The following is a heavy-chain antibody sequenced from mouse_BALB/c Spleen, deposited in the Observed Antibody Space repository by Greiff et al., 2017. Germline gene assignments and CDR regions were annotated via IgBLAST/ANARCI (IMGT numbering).Heavy chain of an antibody. V-gene: IGHV5-9-4*01. CDR1: GFTFSSYA. J-gene: IGHJ4*01. Sequence: EVQLVESGGGLVKPGGSLKLSCAASGFTFSSYAMSWVRQSPEKRLEWVAEISSGGSYTYYPDTVTGRFTISRDNAKNTLYLEMSSLRSEDTAMYYCARDRTTATRGYYYAMDYWGQGTSVTVSS. CDR3: ARDRTTATRGYYYAMDY. CDR2: ISSGGSYT. D-gene: IGHD1-2*01.